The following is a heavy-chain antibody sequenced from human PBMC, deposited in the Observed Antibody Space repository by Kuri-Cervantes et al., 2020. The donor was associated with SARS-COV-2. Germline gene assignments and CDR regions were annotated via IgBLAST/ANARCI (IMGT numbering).Heavy chain of an antibody. J-gene: IGHJ6*02. CDR3: ARGTNLYYGSGSYPAPYYYYGMDV. CDR1: GFTFSDYY. Sequence: LKISCAASGFTFSDYYMSWIRQAPGKGLEWVSYISSSSSYTNYADSVKGRFSISRDNAKNSLYLQMNSLRAEDTAVYYCARGTNLYYGSGSYPAPYYYYGMDVWGQGTTVTVSS. D-gene: IGHD3-10*01. V-gene: IGHV3-11*05. CDR2: ISSSSSYT.